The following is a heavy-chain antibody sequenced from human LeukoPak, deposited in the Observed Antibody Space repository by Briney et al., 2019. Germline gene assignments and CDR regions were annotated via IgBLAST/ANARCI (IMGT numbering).Heavy chain of an antibody. V-gene: IGHV1-3*01. CDR3: ARVSEEVIILLDY. Sequence: ASVKVSCKASGYTFTSYAMHWVRQAPGQRLEWMGWINAGNGNTKYSQKFQGRVTITRDTSASTAYMELRSLRSDDTAVYYCARVSEEVIILLDYWGQGTLVTVSS. CDR1: GYTFTSYA. D-gene: IGHD3-3*01. J-gene: IGHJ4*02. CDR2: INAGNGNT.